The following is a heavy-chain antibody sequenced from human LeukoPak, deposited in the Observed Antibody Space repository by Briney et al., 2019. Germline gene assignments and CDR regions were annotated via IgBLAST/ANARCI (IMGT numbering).Heavy chain of an antibody. D-gene: IGHD2-15*01. Sequence: GGSLRLSCAASGFTFSGYAMSWVRQAPGKGLEWVSVISGSASSTYYADSVKGRFTISRDNSKSTLCLQMNSLRAEDTAVYYCAKQLGYCSDGSCYFPYWGQGTLVTVSS. CDR1: GFTFSGYA. J-gene: IGHJ4*02. CDR3: AKQLGYCSDGSCYFPY. CDR2: ISGSASST. V-gene: IGHV3-23*01.